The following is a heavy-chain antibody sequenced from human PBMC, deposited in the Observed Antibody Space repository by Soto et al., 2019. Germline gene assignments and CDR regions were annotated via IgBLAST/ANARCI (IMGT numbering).Heavy chain of an antibody. D-gene: IGHD3-10*01. Sequence: QVQLQESGPGLVKPSETLSLTCTVSGDSISTGNSISSYFWSWIRQPPGKGLERIGYIYYTGSTNYNPSLKSRVTISLDTSKNQDSLRLTSVTAADTAVYFCARRVRGGSEYFDYWGQGTLVTVSS. CDR2: IYYTGST. CDR1: GDSISTGNSISSYF. J-gene: IGHJ4*02. V-gene: IGHV4-61*01. CDR3: ARRVRGGSEYFDY.